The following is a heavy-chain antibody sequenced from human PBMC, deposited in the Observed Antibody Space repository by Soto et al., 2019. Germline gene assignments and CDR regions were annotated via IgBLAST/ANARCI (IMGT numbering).Heavy chain of an antibody. V-gene: IGHV3-21*01. CDR2: ITSSSSYI. J-gene: IGHJ4*02. CDR1: GFTFSLYS. D-gene: IGHD6-19*01. Sequence: GGSLRLSCAASGFTFSLYSMIWVRQPPGKGLEWVASITSSSSYIYYEDSLKGRFTISRDNAKKSLFLQLDSLRAEDTAVYFCVRARSTDSSPDYWGQGTLVTVSS. CDR3: VRARSTDSSPDY.